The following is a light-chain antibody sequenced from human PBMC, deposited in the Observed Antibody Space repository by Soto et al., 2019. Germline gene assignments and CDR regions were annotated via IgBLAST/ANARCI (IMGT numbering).Light chain of an antibody. J-gene: IGKJ1*01. Sequence: LTESQRTLTFFHGQTASLSCRASQSVSSSYLAWYQQKPGQAPRLLIYGASSRATGIPDRFSGSGSGTDFTLTISRLEPEDFAVYYCQQYGSSPRTFGQGTKVDIK. V-gene: IGKV3-20*01. CDR2: GAS. CDR3: QQYGSSPRT. CDR1: QSVSSSY.